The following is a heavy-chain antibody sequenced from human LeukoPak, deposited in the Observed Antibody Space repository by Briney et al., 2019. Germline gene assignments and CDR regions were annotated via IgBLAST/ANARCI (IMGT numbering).Heavy chain of an antibody. CDR1: GYTFTSYY. Sequence: ALVKVSCKASGYTFTSYYMHWVRQAPGQGLEWMGIINPSGGSTSYAQKFQGRVTMTRDTSTSTVYMELSSLRSEDTAVYYCARVVPINDAFDIWGQGTMVTVSS. CDR3: ARVVPINDAFDI. CDR2: INPSGGST. V-gene: IGHV1-46*01. J-gene: IGHJ3*02. D-gene: IGHD2-8*01.